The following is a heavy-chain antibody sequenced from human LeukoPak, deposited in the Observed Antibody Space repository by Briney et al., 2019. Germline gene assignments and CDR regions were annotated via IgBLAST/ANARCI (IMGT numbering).Heavy chain of an antibody. CDR1: GFTVSDAW. CDR2: IKSKFDGETT. Sequence: GGSLRLSCAASGFTVSDAWMHWVRQAPGGGLEWVGRIKSKFDGETTDYAAPVKGRFIISRDESESALYLQMSSLRTDDTGVYYCAAREGWGQGTLVTVSS. V-gene: IGHV3-15*01. J-gene: IGHJ4*02. CDR3: AAREG.